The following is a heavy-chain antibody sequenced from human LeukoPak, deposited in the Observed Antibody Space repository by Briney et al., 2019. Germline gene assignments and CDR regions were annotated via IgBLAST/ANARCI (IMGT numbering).Heavy chain of an antibody. D-gene: IGHD3-3*01. Sequence: PGGSLRLSCAASGFTFSDYYMSWIRQAPGKGLEWVSYISSSGSTIYYADSVKGRFTISRDNAKNSLYLQMNSLRAEDTAVYYCARDPRSWGDFWRGGWSYFDYWGQGTLVTVSS. CDR1: GFTFSDYY. CDR2: ISSSGSTI. V-gene: IGHV3-11*04. CDR3: ARDPRSWGDFWRGGWSYFDY. J-gene: IGHJ4*02.